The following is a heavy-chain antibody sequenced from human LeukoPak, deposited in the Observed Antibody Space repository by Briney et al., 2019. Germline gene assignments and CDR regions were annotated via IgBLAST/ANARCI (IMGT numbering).Heavy chain of an antibody. J-gene: IGHJ4*02. V-gene: IGHV3-30*18. D-gene: IGHD2-2*01. CDR3: AKGRGYCSSTSCWGYFDY. CDR2: ISYDGSNK. Sequence: GGSLRLSCAASGFTFSSNGMHWVRQAPGKGLEWVAVISYDGSNKYYADSVKGRFTISRDNSKNTLYLQMNSLRAEDTAVYYCAKGRGYCSSTSCWGYFDYWGQGTLVTVSS. CDR1: GFTFSSNG.